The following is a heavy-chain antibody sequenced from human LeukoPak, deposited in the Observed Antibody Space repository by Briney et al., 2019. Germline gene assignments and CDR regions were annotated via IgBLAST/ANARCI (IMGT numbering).Heavy chain of an antibody. D-gene: IGHD1-26*01. CDR1: GGTFSSYA. J-gene: IGHJ4*02. CDR2: IIPILGIA. Sequence: ASVKVSCKASGGTFSSYAISWVRQAPGQGLEWMGWIIPILGIANYAQKFQGRVTITADKSTSTAYMELSSLRSEDTAVYYCASSYSGTVQPLDDWGQGTLLTVSS. CDR3: ASSYSGTVQPLDD. V-gene: IGHV1-69*04.